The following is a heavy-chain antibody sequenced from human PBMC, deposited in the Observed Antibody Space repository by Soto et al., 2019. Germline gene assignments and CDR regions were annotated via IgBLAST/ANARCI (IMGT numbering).Heavy chain of an antibody. CDR3: AKCSLEYSGYDHFDY. J-gene: IGHJ4*02. V-gene: IGHV3-30*18. CDR2: ISYDGSNK. Sequence: GGSLRLSYAASGFTFSSYGMHWVRQAPGKGLEWVAVISYDGSNKYYADSVKGRFTISRDNSKNTLYLQMNSLRAEDTAVYYCAKCSLEYSGYDHFDYWGQGTLVTVSS. D-gene: IGHD5-12*01. CDR1: GFTFSSYG.